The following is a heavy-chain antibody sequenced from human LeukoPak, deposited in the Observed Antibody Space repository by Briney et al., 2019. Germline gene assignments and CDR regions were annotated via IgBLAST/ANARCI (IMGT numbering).Heavy chain of an antibody. Sequence: GGSLRLSCAASGFIFSDYYMSWIRRAPGKGLEWVSYISTSGSTIYYADSVKGRFTISRDNAKNSLYLQMNSLRAEDTAVYYCARDLRGVTHYFDHWGQGTLVTVSS. D-gene: IGHD2-21*02. V-gene: IGHV3-11*01. CDR2: ISTSGSTI. CDR1: GFIFSDYY. CDR3: ARDLRGVTHYFDH. J-gene: IGHJ4*02.